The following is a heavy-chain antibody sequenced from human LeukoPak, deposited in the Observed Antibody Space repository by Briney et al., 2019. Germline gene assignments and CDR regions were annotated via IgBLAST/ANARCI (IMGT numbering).Heavy chain of an antibody. V-gene: IGHV4-39*01. CDR3: ARHYADKRAVDY. CDR1: GGSISTSTYY. Sequence: SETLSLTCTVSGGSISTSTYYWGWIRQPPGKGLEWIGSFYYSGSATYNPSLKSRVTISVDTSKNQFSLKLSSVTAADTAVYYCARHYADKRAVDYWGQGILVTVSS. CDR2: FYYSGSA. D-gene: IGHD2-2*01. J-gene: IGHJ4*02.